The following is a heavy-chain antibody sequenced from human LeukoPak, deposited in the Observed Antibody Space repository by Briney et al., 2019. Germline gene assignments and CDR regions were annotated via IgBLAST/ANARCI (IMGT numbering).Heavy chain of an antibody. CDR1: GGSISSSSYY. CDR3: ARDRKNYYDFWSGYYRISVWFDP. V-gene: IGHV4-39*07. J-gene: IGHJ5*02. CDR2: INHSGST. D-gene: IGHD3-3*01. Sequence: SETLSLTCTVSGGSISSSSYYWSWIRQPPGKGLEWIGEINHSGSTNYNPSLKSRVTISVDTSKNQFSLKLSSVTAADTAVYYCARDRKNYYDFWSGYYRISVWFDPWGQGTLVTVSS.